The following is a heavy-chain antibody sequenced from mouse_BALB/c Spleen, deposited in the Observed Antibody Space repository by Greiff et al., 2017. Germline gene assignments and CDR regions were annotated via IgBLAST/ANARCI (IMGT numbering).Heavy chain of an antibody. J-gene: IGHJ4*01. V-gene: IGHV2-6-7*01. Sequence: QVHVKQSGPGLVAPSQSLSITCTVSGFSLTGYGVNWVRQPPGKGLEWLGMIWGDGSTDYNSALKSRLSISKDNSKSQVFLKMNSLQTDDTARYYCARALYAMDYWGQGTSVTVSS. CDR1: GFSLTGYG. CDR3: ARALYAMDY. CDR2: IWGDGST.